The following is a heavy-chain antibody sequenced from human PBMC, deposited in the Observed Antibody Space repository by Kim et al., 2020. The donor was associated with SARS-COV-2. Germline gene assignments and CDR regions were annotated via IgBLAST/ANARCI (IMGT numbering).Heavy chain of an antibody. CDR1: GFTFSSYW. Sequence: GGSLRLSCAASGFTFSSYWMSWVRQAPGKGLEWVANIKQDGSEKYYVDSVKGRFSISRDNAKNSLYLQMNSLRAEDTAVYYCARDDRYYYDSSGPGLDSWFDSWGQGNLVTVSS. V-gene: IGHV3-7*03. CDR2: IKQDGSEK. D-gene: IGHD3-22*01. CDR3: ARDDRYYYDSSGPGLDSWFDS. J-gene: IGHJ5*01.